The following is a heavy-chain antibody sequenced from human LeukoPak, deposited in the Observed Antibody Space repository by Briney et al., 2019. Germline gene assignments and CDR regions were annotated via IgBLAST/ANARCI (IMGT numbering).Heavy chain of an antibody. Sequence: ASVKVSCKASGYTFTGYYMHWVRQAPGQGLEWMGWINPNSGGTNCAQKFQGWVTMTRDTSISTAYMELSRLRSDDTAVYYCARGELSYYYNMDVWGQGTTVTVSS. CDR2: INPNSGGT. J-gene: IGHJ6*02. CDR3: ARGELSYYYNMDV. CDR1: GYTFTGYY. D-gene: IGHD3-16*02. V-gene: IGHV1-2*04.